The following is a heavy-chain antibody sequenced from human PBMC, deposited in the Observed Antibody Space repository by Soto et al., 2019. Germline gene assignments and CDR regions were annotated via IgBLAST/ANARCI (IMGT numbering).Heavy chain of an antibody. V-gene: IGHV3-30*18. Sequence: GGSLRLSCAASGFTFSSYGMHWVRQAPGKGLEWVAVISYDGSNKYYADSVKGRFTISRDNSKNTLYLQMNSLRAEDTAVYYCAKDHDYGVPSNAFDIWGQGTMVTVSS. CDR1: GFTFSSYG. CDR3: AKDHDYGVPSNAFDI. J-gene: IGHJ3*02. D-gene: IGHD4-17*01. CDR2: ISYDGSNK.